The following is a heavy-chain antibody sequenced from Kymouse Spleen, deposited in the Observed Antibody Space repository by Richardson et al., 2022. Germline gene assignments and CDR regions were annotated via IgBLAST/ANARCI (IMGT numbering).Heavy chain of an antibody. CDR2: ISSSSSYI. V-gene: IGHV3-21*03. Sequence: EVQLVESGGGLVKPGGSLRLSCAASGFTFSSYSMNWVRQAPGKGLEWVSSISSSSSYIYYADSVKGRFTISRDNAKNSLYLQMNSLRAEDTAVYYCARDIVGALGGYYYYYYGMDVWGQGTTVTVSS. J-gene: IGHJ6*02. CDR1: GFTFSSYS. D-gene: IGHD1-26*01. CDR3: ARDIVGALGGYYYYYYGMDV.